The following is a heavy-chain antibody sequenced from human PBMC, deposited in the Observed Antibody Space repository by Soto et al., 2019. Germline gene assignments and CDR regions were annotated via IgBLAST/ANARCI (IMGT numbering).Heavy chain of an antibody. D-gene: IGHD6-13*01. CDR1: GGPISSSGYY. Sequence: SETLSLTSIVFGGPISSSGYYWGWIRQPPGKGLEWIGSIYYSGSTFYNPSLKSRVIISVDTSKNQFSLRLRSVTAADTAVYYCARHWDSSSWTARVNWLDPWGQGALVTVS. CDR2: IYYSGST. J-gene: IGHJ5*02. CDR3: ARHWDSSSWTARVNWLDP. V-gene: IGHV4-39*01.